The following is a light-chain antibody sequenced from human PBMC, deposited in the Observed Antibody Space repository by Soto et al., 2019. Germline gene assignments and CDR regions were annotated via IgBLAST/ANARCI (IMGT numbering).Light chain of an antibody. CDR1: QSLLHSNGYNY. V-gene: IGKV2-28*01. CDR2: LGS. Sequence: DIVMTQSPLSLPVTPGEPASISCRSSQSLLHSNGYNYLDWYLQKPGQSPQLLIFLGSHRASGVPDRFSGSVSGTYFTLTISRVEPEDVGVYYCMQALLFPWTFGQGTKVEIK. CDR3: MQALLFPWT. J-gene: IGKJ1*01.